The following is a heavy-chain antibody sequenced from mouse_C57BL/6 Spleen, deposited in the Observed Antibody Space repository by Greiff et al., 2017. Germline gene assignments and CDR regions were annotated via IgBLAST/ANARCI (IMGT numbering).Heavy chain of an antibody. D-gene: IGHD1-1*01. CDR3: ARRIYYGSSSSWFAY. CDR1: GYTFTSYW. J-gene: IGHJ3*01. CDR2: IDPSDSYT. V-gene: IGHV1-50*01. Sequence: QVQLKQPGAELVKPGASVKLSCKASGYTFTSYWMQWVKQRPGQGLEWIGEIDPSDSYTNYNQKFKGKATLTVDTSSSTAYMQLSSLTSEDSAVYYCARRIYYGSSSSWFAYWGKGTLVTVSA.